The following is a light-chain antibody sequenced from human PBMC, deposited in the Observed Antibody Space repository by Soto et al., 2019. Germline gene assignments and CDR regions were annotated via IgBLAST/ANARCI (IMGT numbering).Light chain of an antibody. Sequence: QSVLTQPPSLSAAPRQRVTISCSGTISNIGNNAVNWYQQLPGKAPKLLIYYDDLVASGVSDRFSGSKSGTSASLAISGLQSDDEADYYCAAWDDNFNGPVFGGGTKLTVL. V-gene: IGLV1-36*01. CDR2: YDD. J-gene: IGLJ3*02. CDR3: AAWDDNFNGPV. CDR1: ISNIGNNA.